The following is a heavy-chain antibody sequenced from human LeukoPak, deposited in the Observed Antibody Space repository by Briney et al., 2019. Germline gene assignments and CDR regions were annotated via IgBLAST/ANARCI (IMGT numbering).Heavy chain of an antibody. CDR3: AKDLNYDSSGYYYDY. V-gene: IGHV3-23*01. J-gene: IGHJ4*02. CDR1: GFTFSTYA. D-gene: IGHD3-22*01. Sequence: GGSLRLSCAASGFTFSTYAMSWVRQAPGKGLEWVSTISGSGGSTYYADSVKGRFTISRDNSKNTLYPQMNSLRAEDTAVYYCAKDLNYDSSGYYYDYWGQGTLVTVSS. CDR2: ISGSGGST.